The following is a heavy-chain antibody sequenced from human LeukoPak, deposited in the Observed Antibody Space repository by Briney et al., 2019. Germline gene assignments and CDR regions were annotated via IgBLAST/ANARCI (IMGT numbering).Heavy chain of an antibody. D-gene: IGHD5-18*01. CDR1: GGSISSGGYS. Sequence: KPSETLSLTCAVSGGSISSGGYSWSWIRQPPGKGLEWIGYIYHSGSTYYNPSLKSRVTISVDRSKNQFSLKLSSVTAADTAVYYCARGDTAMVNGLGAFDYWGQGTLVTVSS. CDR3: ARGDTAMVNGLGAFDY. V-gene: IGHV4-30-2*01. CDR2: IYHSGST. J-gene: IGHJ4*02.